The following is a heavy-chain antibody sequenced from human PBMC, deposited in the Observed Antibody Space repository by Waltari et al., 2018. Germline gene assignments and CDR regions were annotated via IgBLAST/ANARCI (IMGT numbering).Heavy chain of an antibody. Sequence: QVQLQEAGPGLVKPSETLSLTCTGSGGSIIRYYWSWIRQPAGKGLEWIGRIYPGATPYSNPSLQTRIMMSVDTSQNQFSLKLSSVTAADTAVYYCARIYGSGTFIYMDVWGKGTTVTVSS. J-gene: IGHJ6*03. D-gene: IGHD3-10*01. V-gene: IGHV4-4*07. CDR3: ARIYGSGTFIYMDV. CDR2: IYPGATP. CDR1: GGSIIRYY.